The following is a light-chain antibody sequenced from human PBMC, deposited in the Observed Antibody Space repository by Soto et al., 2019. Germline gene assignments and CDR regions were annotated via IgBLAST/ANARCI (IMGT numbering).Light chain of an antibody. J-gene: IGKJ4*01. CDR2: GAS. Sequence: ETVLTQSPATLSLSPGERATLSCMASRSVGRSLAWYQEKPGRGPRLLIYGASTRATGIPDRFSGSGSGRDFSWTMRRLDTEDFAVYYCRQYGRSLEFAVGGGPKGDIK. CDR1: RSVGRS. CDR3: RQYGRSLEFA. V-gene: IGKV3-20*01.